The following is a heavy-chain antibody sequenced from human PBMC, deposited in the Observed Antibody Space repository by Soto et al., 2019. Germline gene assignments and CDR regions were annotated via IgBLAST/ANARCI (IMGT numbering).Heavy chain of an antibody. D-gene: IGHD3-10*01. Sequence: QVQLVESGGGVVQPGRSLRLSCAASGFTFSSYAMHWVRQAPGKGLEWVAVISYDGSNKYYADSVKGRFTISRDNSKNTLYLQMNSLRAEDTAVYYCARDGSGSYYYYYGMDVWGQGTTVTVSS. CDR2: ISYDGSNK. J-gene: IGHJ6*02. V-gene: IGHV3-30-3*01. CDR3: ARDGSGSYYYYYGMDV. CDR1: GFTFSSYA.